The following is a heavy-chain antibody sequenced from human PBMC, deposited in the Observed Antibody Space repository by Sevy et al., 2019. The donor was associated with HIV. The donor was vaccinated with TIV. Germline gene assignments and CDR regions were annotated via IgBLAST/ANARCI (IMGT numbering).Heavy chain of an antibody. CDR1: GFTVSSNY. V-gene: IGHV4-30-4*08. J-gene: IGHJ5*02. CDR3: ARYCISTSPHNWFDP. D-gene: IGHD2-2*01. CDR2: IYYSGTT. Sequence: LRLSCAASGFTVSSNYMSWVRQAPGKGLEWIGYIYYSGTTYYNPSLKSRVTISVDTSKNQFSLRLSSVTAADTAVYYCARYCISTSPHNWFDPWGQGTLVTVSS.